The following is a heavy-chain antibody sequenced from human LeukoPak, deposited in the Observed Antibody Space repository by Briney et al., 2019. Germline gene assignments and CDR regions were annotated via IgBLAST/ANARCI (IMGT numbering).Heavy chain of an antibody. Sequence: PGGSLRLSCAASGFTFSSYSMNWVRQAPGKGLEWVSSISSSSSYIYYADSVKGRFTISRDNAKNSLYLQMNSLRAEDTAVYYCAKLDTAFYYFDYWGQGTLVTVSS. J-gene: IGHJ4*02. CDR2: ISSSSSYI. D-gene: IGHD5-18*01. V-gene: IGHV3-21*04. CDR3: AKLDTAFYYFDY. CDR1: GFTFSSYS.